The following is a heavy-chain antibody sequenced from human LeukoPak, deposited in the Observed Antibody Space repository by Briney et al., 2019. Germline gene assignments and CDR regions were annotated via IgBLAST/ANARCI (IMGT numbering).Heavy chain of an antibody. Sequence: PSETLSLTCAVSGGSISSGGYSWSWIRQPPGTGLEWIGYIYHSGSTYYNPSLKSRVTISVDRSKNQFSLKLSSVTAADTAVYYWARGATHDSGAASAYWYFDLWGRGTLVTVSS. V-gene: IGHV4-30-2*01. CDR2: IYHSGST. J-gene: IGHJ2*01. CDR1: GGSISSGGYS. D-gene: IGHD4-17*01. CDR3: ARGATHDSGAASAYWYFDL.